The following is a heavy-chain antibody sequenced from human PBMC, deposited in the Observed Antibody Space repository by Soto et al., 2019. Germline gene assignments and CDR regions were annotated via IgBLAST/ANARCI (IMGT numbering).Heavy chain of an antibody. CDR3: ARGLKNYYDSSNYYQPHDY. J-gene: IGHJ4*02. Sequence: ASVKVSCKASGYIFSDYYIHWVRQAPGQGLEWMGWINPKSGGTKYAQKFQGRVTMTGDTSISTAYMELSRLRSDDTAVYSCARGLKNYYDSSNYYQPHDYCGQGTTVTVYS. CDR2: INPKSGGT. D-gene: IGHD3-22*01. V-gene: IGHV1-2*02. CDR1: GYIFSDYY.